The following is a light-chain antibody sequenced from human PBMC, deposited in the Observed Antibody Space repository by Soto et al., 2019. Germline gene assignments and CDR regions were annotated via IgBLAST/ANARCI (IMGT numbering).Light chain of an antibody. V-gene: IGKV1-39*01. CDR1: QRISNY. Sequence: DIQMTQSPSALSASVGDRVTISCRASQRISNYVNWYQHKPGKAPELLIYAASSLKSRVPSRFCGGGSGTDFSLTISSVQPEDVATYSCHQSYSTPPVTFGGGTTVEIK. CDR2: AAS. J-gene: IGKJ4*01. CDR3: HQSYSTPPVT.